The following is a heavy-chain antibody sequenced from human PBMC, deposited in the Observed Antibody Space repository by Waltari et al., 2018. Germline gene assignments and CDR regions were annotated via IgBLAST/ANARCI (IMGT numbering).Heavy chain of an antibody. Sequence: QVQLVQSGSELKKPGASVKVSCKASGYTFTSYAMNWVRQAPGQGLEGMGWINTTTGTPTYAQGFTGRVVFSLATSLSTAYLQISSLKAEDTAVYYCARALEDSGYEGDYWYVDLWGRGTLVTVSS. CDR1: GYTFTSYA. V-gene: IGHV7-4-1*02. CDR2: INTTTGTP. CDR3: ARALEDSGYEGDYWYVDL. J-gene: IGHJ2*01. D-gene: IGHD5-12*01.